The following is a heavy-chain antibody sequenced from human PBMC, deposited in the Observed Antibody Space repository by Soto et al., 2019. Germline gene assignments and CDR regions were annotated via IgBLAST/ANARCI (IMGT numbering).Heavy chain of an antibody. CDR1: GGSISSYY. CDR3: ARGDSNYGTYYYYGMDV. CDR2: IYYSGST. J-gene: IGHJ6*02. D-gene: IGHD4-4*01. Sequence: SETLSLTCTVSGGSISSYYWSWIRRPPGKGLEWIGYIYYSGSTNYNPSLKSRVTISVDTSKNQFSLKLSSVTAADTAVYYCARGDSNYGTYYYYGMDVWCQGTTVTVSS. V-gene: IGHV4-59*01.